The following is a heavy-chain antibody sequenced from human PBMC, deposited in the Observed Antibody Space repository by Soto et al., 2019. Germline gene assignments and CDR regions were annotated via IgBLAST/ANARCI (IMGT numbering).Heavy chain of an antibody. D-gene: IGHD1-26*01. CDR1: GYTFEEYC. Sequence: GGSLRLSCVASGYTFEEYCMSWVRQAPGKGLEWVSGITWTGFNIGYADSMKGRFTISRDNTKNSLYLQMNSLRAEDTGVYYCARDLVGATIWGQGTLVTVSS. CDR3: ARDLVGATI. V-gene: IGHV3-20*04. CDR2: ITWTGFNI. J-gene: IGHJ4*02.